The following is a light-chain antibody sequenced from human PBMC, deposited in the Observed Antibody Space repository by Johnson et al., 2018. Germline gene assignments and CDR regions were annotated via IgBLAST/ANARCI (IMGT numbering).Light chain of an antibody. V-gene: IGLV1-51*02. J-gene: IGLJ1*01. CDR2: ENN. CDR3: GTWDSSLSAGKV. CDR1: SSNIGNNY. Sequence: QSVLTQPPSVSAAPGQKVTISCSGSSSNIGNNYVSWYQQLPGTAPKLLIYENNKRPSGIPDRFSGSKSGTSATLGITGLQTGDEADYYCGTWDSSLSAGKVFGTWTKVPVL.